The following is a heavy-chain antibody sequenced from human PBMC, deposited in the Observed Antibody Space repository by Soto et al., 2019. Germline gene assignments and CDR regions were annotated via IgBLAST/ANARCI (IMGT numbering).Heavy chain of an antibody. CDR3: TTDIVVVPAAMCDY. V-gene: IGHV3-15*07. D-gene: IGHD2-2*01. CDR2: IKSKTDGGTT. Sequence: GGSLRLSCAASGFTFSNAWMNWVRQAPGKGLEWVGRIKSKTDGGTTNYAAPVKGRFTISRDDSKNTLYLQMNSLKTEDTAVYYCTTDIVVVPAAMCDYWGQGTLVTVSS. J-gene: IGHJ4*02. CDR1: GFTFSNAW.